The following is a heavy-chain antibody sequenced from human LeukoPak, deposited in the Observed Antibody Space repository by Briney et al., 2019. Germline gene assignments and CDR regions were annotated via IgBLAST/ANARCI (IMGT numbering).Heavy chain of an antibody. CDR3: ASTGRLERAFDY. D-gene: IGHD1-1*01. V-gene: IGHV1-2*02. CDR2: INPNSGGT. CDR1: GYTFTGYY. J-gene: IGHJ4*02. Sequence: GASVKVSCKASGYTFTGYYMNWVRQAPGQGLEWMGWINPNSGGTNYAQKFQGRVTMPRDMSTSSINMGVSSLRYEETAVYYCASTGRLERAFDYSGEGSLVTVSS.